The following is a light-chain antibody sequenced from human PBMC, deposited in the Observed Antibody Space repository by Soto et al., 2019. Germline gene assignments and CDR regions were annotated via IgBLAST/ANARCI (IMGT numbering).Light chain of an antibody. CDR2: DVS. CDR1: SSDVGGYNY. Sequence: LTQPRSVSGSPGQSVTISCTGTSSDVGGYNYVSWYQQHPGKAPKLMIYDVSKWPSGVPDRFSGSKSGNTASLTISGLQAEDEADYYCCSYAGSYPLVFGTGTKVTVL. V-gene: IGLV2-11*01. CDR3: CSYAGSYPLV. J-gene: IGLJ1*01.